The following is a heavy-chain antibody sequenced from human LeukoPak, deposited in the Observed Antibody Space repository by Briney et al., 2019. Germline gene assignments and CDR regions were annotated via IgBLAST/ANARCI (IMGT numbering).Heavy chain of an antibody. CDR2: IIPIFGTA. J-gene: IGHJ6*03. CDR1: GGTFSSYA. V-gene: IGHV1-69*13. D-gene: IGHD3-10*01. CDR3: AGTITMVRGPIPLYYYSMDV. Sequence: GASVKVSCKASGGTFSSYAISWVRQAPGQGLEWMRGIIPIFGTANYAQKFQGRVTITADESTSTAYMELSSLRSEDTAVYYCAGTITMVRGPIPLYYYSMDVWGKGTTVTVSS.